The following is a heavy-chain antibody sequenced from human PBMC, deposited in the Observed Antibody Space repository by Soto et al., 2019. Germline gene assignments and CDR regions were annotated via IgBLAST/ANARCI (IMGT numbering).Heavy chain of an antibody. CDR1: GFTFTDFY. D-gene: IGHD4-4*01. Sequence: EVQLVQSGGGLVQPGGSLRLSCVGSGFTFTDFYMNWVRQAPGKGLEWVANIRPDGSETNYVESVKGRFTTSRDNAKNSLFLQMNRRRADDTAVYYCAGWGGHDYNYWGQGILVTVSS. J-gene: IGHJ4*02. CDR3: AGWGGHDYNY. V-gene: IGHV3-7*03. CDR2: IRPDGSET.